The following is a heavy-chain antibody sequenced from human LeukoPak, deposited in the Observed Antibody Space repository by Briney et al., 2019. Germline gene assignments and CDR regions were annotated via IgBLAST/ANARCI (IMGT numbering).Heavy chain of an antibody. CDR2: ISSSSSYI. J-gene: IGHJ4*02. D-gene: IGHD3-10*01. Sequence: PGGSLRLSCAASGFTVSSNYMSWVRQAPGKGLEWVSSISSSSSYIYYADSVKGRFTISRDNAKNSLYLQMNSLRAEDTAVYYCTYGQPAYNFDYWGQGTLVTVSS. CDR3: TYGQPAYNFDY. CDR1: GFTVSSNY. V-gene: IGHV3-21*01.